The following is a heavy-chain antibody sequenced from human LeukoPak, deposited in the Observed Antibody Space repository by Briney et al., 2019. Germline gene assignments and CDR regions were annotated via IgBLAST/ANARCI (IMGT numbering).Heavy chain of an antibody. CDR1: GFTFSDYY. CDR2: ISSSSSYI. D-gene: IGHD3-3*01. Sequence: GGSLRLSCAASGFTFSDYYMSWIRQAPGKGLEWVSSISSSSSYIYYADSVKGRFTISRDNAKNSLYLQMNSLRAEDTAVYYCARTYTTIYDSAGYWGQGTLVTVSS. CDR3: ARTYTTIYDSAGY. J-gene: IGHJ4*02. V-gene: IGHV3-11*06.